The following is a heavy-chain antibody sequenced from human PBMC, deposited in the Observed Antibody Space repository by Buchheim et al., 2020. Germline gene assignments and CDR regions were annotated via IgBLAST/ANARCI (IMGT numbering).Heavy chain of an antibody. Sequence: QVQLQESGPGLVKPSETLSLTCTVSGGSVSSGSYYWSWIRQPPGKGLEWIGYIYYSGSTNYNPSLKSRVTISVDTSKNQFSLKLSSVTAADTAVYYCARDGCSNSNYYYYYYGMDVWGQGTT. J-gene: IGHJ6*02. V-gene: IGHV4-61*01. CDR1: GGSVSSGSYY. D-gene: IGHD4-11*01. CDR2: IYYSGST. CDR3: ARDGCSNSNYYYYYYGMDV.